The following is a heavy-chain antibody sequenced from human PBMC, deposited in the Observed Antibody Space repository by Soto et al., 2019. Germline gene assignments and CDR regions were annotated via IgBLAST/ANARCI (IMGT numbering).Heavy chain of an antibody. V-gene: IGHV4-34*01. Sequence: PPETLFLTCAVYGGSFSGYYWSWVRLPPGTGQEWIGEINHSGSTNYNPSPTSRVTISVDTSKNQFSLKLSSVTAADTAVYSCARDRGDGYNTTFDYWGQGILVTVSS. CDR1: GGSFSGYY. J-gene: IGHJ4*02. CDR3: ARDRGDGYNTTFDY. CDR2: INHSGST. D-gene: IGHD5-12*01.